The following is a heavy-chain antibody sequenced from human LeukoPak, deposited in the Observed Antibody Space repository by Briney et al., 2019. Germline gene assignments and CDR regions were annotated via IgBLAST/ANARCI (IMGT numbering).Heavy chain of an antibody. D-gene: IGHD3-16*02. J-gene: IGHJ4*02. CDR3: ARDPYDYVWGSYRHFDY. CDR1: GYTFTGYY. CDR2: INPNSGGT. Sequence: ASVKVSCKASGYTFTGYYMHWVRQAPGQGLEWTGWINPNSGGTNYAQKFQGRVTMTRDTSISTAYMELSRLRSDDTAVYYCARDPYDYVWGSYRHFDYWGQGTLVTVSS. V-gene: IGHV1-2*02.